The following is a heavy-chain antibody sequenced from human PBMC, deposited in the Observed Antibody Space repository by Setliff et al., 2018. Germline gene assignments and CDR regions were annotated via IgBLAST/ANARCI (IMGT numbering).Heavy chain of an antibody. Sequence: KPSETLSLTCTVSGGSISSSSYYWGWIRQPPGKGLEWIGSIYRSGSTYNNPSLKSRVSISVDTSKNQFSLNLSSVTAADTAVYYCARHRRAVAAPGTFDFWGQGTKVTVS. V-gene: IGHV4-39*01. CDR3: ARHRRAVAAPGTFDF. J-gene: IGHJ3*01. D-gene: IGHD6-19*01. CDR2: IYRSGST. CDR1: GGSISSSSYY.